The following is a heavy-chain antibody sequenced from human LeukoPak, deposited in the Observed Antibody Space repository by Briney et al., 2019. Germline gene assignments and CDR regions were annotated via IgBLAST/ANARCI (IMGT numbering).Heavy chain of an antibody. CDR3: ARVVFGYSSSWYHRSYFDY. D-gene: IGHD6-13*01. J-gene: IGHJ4*02. CDR2: INPSGGST. V-gene: IGHV1-46*01. CDR1: GYTFTSYY. Sequence: GASVKVSCKASGYTFTSYYMHWVRQAPGQGLEWMGIINPSGGSTSYAQKFQGRVTMTRDTSTSTVYMELSSLRSEDTAVYYCARVVFGYSSSWYHRSYFDYWGQGTLVTVSS.